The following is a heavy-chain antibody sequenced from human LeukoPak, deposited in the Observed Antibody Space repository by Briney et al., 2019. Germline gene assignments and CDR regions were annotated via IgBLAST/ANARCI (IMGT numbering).Heavy chain of an antibody. D-gene: IGHD4/OR15-4a*01. V-gene: IGHV3-7*03. CDR1: GFTFSNSW. CDR3: PRHRPYGDCSDY. CDR2: IKQEGREK. Sequence: GGSLRLSCAAYGFTFSNSWMSWARQAPGKGLEWVANIKQEGREKYYVDCVKGRFTISRDNAKNSLYLQMNSLRAEDTAVYYCPRHRPYGDCSDYWGQGTLVTVSS. J-gene: IGHJ4*02.